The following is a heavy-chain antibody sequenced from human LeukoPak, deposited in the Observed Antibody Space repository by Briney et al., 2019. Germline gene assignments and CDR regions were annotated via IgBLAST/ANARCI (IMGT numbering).Heavy chain of an antibody. V-gene: IGHV3-15*01. CDR2: IKSKTDGGTT. CDR3: TTFQILMNPPFDP. J-gene: IGHJ5*02. D-gene: IGHD3-16*01. CDR1: GFTFSNPW. Sequence: PGGSLRLSCAASGFTFSNPWMSWVRQAPGKGLEWVGRIKSKTDGGTTDYAAPVKGRFTISRDDSKNTLYLQMNSLKTEDTAVYYCTTFQILMNPPFDPWGQGTLVTVSS.